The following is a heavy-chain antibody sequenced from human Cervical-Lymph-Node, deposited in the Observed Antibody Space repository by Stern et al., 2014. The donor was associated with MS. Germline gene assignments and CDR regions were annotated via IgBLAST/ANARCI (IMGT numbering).Heavy chain of an antibody. CDR3: AKDYSGAINF. CDR1: GFSFTSSG. D-gene: IGHD6-19*01. Sequence: MQLVESGGGVVRPGKSLRLSCAASGFSFTSSGKHWVRQTPGKGQGWVSTISPVGRPESYADALRGRFSISRGNSNNALDLEVNSLRPEDTAVYYCAKDYSGAINFWGQGTLVTVSS. J-gene: IGHJ4*02. CDR2: ISPVGRPE. V-gene: IGHV3-30*18.